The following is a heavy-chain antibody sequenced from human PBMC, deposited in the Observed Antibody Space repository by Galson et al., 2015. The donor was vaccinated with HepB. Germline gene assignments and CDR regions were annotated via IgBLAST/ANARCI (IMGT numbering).Heavy chain of an antibody. V-gene: IGHV5-51*03. J-gene: IGHJ5*02. Sequence: QSGAEVKKPGESLKISCKAYGYNFTNYWIGWVRQMPGKGLEWVGIIYPGDSTAKYSPSFQGQVSVSADKSIATAYLQWSSLKASDTAVYYCVRRLPYAFIRDWWFDPWGQGTLVTVSS. D-gene: IGHD2-8*01. CDR1: GYNFTNYW. CDR3: VRRLPYAFIRDWWFDP. CDR2: IYPGDSTA.